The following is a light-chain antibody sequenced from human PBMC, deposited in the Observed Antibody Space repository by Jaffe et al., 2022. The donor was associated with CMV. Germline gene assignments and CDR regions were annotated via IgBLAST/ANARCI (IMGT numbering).Light chain of an antibody. CDR2: GNN. CDR3: QSYDSRLSVVV. CDR1: SSNIGAGYD. J-gene: IGLJ2*01. V-gene: IGLV1-40*01. Sequence: QPLLTQPPSVSGAPGQRVTISCTGSSSNIGAGYDVHWYQHLPGTGPKLLIYGNNNRPSGVPGRFSGSKSGTSASLAVTGLQAEDEGDYYCQSYDSRLSVVVFGGGTKVTVL.